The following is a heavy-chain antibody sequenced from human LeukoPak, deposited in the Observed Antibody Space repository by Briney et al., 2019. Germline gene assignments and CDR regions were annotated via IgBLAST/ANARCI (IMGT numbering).Heavy chain of an antibody. D-gene: IGHD3-22*01. CDR1: GDSINSLDL. Sequence: SETLSLTCTVSGDSINSLDLWSWVRQPPGQGLEWIGEMYLSGTTHSNPSVKSRVTISIDKSKNQFFLNLSSVTAADTAVYYCAGLVGRYSSGLYYYYFDYWGQGTLVTVSS. V-gene: IGHV4-4*02. J-gene: IGHJ4*02. CDR3: AGLVGRYSSGLYYYYFDY. CDR2: MYLSGTT.